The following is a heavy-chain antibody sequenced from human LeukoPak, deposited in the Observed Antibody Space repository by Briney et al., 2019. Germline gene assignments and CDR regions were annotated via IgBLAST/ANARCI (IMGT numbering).Heavy chain of an antibody. CDR3: ARDPGSGYFL. CDR2: ISSSSSYI. V-gene: IGHV3-21*01. CDR1: GFTFSSYS. D-gene: IGHD3-3*01. J-gene: IGHJ6*02. Sequence: MSGGSLRLSCAASGFTFSSYSMNWVRQAPGKGLEWVSSISSSSSYIYYADSVKGRFTISRDNAKNSLYLQMNSLRAEDTAVYYCARDPGSGYFLWGRGTTVTVSS.